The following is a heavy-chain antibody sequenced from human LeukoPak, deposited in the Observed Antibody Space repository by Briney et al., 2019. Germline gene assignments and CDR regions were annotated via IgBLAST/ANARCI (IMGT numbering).Heavy chain of an antibody. J-gene: IGHJ3*02. Sequence: PGGSLRLSCAASGFTFSSYAMHWVRQAPGKGLEWVAVISYDGSNKYYADSVKGRFTISRDNSKNTLYLQMNSLRAEDTAVYYCARDGGSTGLDAFDIWGQGTMVTVSS. V-gene: IGHV3-30-3*01. CDR1: GFTFSSYA. CDR3: ARDGGSTGLDAFDI. D-gene: IGHD1-1*01. CDR2: ISYDGSNK.